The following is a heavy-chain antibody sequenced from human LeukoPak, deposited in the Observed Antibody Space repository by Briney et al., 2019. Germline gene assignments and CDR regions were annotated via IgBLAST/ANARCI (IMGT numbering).Heavy chain of an antibody. V-gene: IGHV4-34*01. D-gene: IGHD3-16*01. CDR1: GGSFSGYY. J-gene: IGHJ4*02. CDR3: ARGGEVMNPEPRFDY. CDR2: INHSGST. Sequence: PSETLSLTCAVYGGSFSGYYWSWIRQPPGKGLAWIGEINHSGSTNYNPSLKSRVTISVDTSKNQFSLKLSSVTAADTAVYYCARGGEVMNPEPRFDYWGQGTLVTVSS.